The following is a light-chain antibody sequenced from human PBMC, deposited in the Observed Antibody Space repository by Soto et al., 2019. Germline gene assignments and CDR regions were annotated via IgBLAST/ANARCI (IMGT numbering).Light chain of an antibody. J-gene: IGKJ1*01. V-gene: IGKV2-28*01. CDR2: LGS. Sequence: DSVLTQSPLSLPVTPGELASISCRSSQSILHSNGNIYLDWYLQKPGQSPQLLIYLGSIRASGVPNRFSGIGSGTDITLKITRVEAEDVGVYYFMQAIQAPRTFGRGTKVEIK. CDR1: QSILHSNGNIY. CDR3: MQAIQAPRT.